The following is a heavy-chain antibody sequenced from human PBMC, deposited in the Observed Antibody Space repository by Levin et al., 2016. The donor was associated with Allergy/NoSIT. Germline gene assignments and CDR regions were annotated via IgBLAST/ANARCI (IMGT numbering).Heavy chain of an antibody. V-gene: IGHV1-3*01. Sequence: ASVKVSCKASGYTFTSYAMHWVRQAPGQRLEWMGWINAGNGNTKYSQKFQGRVTITRDTSASTAYMELSSLRSEDTAVYYCARHITMVRGEKWFDPWGQGTLVTVSS. D-gene: IGHD3-10*01. CDR2: INAGNGNT. CDR1: GYTFTSYA. J-gene: IGHJ5*02. CDR3: ARHITMVRGEKWFDP.